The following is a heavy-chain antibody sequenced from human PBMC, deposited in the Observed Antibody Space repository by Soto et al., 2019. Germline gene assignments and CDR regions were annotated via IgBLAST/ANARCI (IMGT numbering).Heavy chain of an antibody. D-gene: IGHD4-4*01. J-gene: IGHJ4*02. V-gene: IGHV2-5*02. CDR2: IYWDDDK. Sequence: QITSKESGPTLVKPTQTLTLTCTFSGFSLSSDGAAVSWVRQPPGKALEWLALIYWDDDKRYSPSLKSRLTITKDTPNNQVVLTMTSMDPSDTATYFCAHSDSRLSHSLDYWGQGSLVSVSS. CDR3: AHSDSRLSHSLDY. CDR1: GFSLSSDGAA.